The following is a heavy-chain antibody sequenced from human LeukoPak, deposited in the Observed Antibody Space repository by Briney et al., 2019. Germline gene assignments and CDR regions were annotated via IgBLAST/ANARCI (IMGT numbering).Heavy chain of an antibody. CDR2: IYHSGST. CDR3: ARDHENDGDDAFDI. J-gene: IGHJ3*02. V-gene: IGHV4-4*02. D-gene: IGHD1-1*01. Sequence: SETLSLTCAVSGGSISSSNWWSWVRQPPGKGLEWIGEIYHSGSTNYNPSLKSRVTISVDKSKNQFSLKLSSVTAADTAVYYCARDHENDGDDAFDIWGQGTMVTVSS. CDR1: GGSISSSNW.